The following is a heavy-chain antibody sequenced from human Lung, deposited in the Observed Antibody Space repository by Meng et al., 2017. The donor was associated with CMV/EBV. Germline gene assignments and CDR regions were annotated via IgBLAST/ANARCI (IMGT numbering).Heavy chain of an antibody. V-gene: IGHV4-4*02. J-gene: IGHJ4*02. D-gene: IGHD2-21*02. CDR3: ARVVTALWGYYFDY. CDR2: IYHSEST. Sequence: VRPEQGGPSLLQPSSTLSLSCAVFVGSISSRNWWSWVRQPPGKGLKWIGDIYHSESTHYNPSLKSRVTISVDKSKNQFSLKLSSVTAADTAVYYCARVVTALWGYYFDYWGQGTLVTVSS. CDR1: VGSISSRNW.